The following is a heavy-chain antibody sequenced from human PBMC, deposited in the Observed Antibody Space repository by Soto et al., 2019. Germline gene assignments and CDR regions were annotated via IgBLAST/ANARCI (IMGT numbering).Heavy chain of an antibody. CDR1: GYTFISYG. V-gene: IGHV1-18*01. CDR3: ARDQTKWLTEAFDI. Sequence: HVQLVQSGAEVKTPGASLKVSCKASGYTFISYGVSWVRQAPGQGLEWLGWISPYNGNTNYAQKFQGRITMTTDTSTSTVYTDLRSLSTDDSAVYYCARDQTKWLTEAFDIWGQGTMVVVSS. CDR2: ISPYNGNT. D-gene: IGHD5-12*01. J-gene: IGHJ3*02.